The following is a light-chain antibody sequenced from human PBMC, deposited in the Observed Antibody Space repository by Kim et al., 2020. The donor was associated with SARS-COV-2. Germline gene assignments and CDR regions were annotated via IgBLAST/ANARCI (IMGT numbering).Light chain of an antibody. CDR3: HHRSAWPLT. J-gene: IGKJ4*01. V-gene: IGKV3-11*01. CDR1: QSVTTY. CDR2: DAS. Sequence: EIVLTQSPATLSLSPGERATLSCRASQSVTTYLALYQHRPGQSPRLLIYDASNRASGIPARFSGSGSGTDFTLTIDSLEPEDFAVYYCHHRSAWPLTFGGGTKVDIK.